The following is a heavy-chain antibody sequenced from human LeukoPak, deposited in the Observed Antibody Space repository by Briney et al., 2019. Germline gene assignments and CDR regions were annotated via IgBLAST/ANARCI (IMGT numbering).Heavy chain of an antibody. Sequence: GGSVTLLCAPSGLTFKTYWMYWLRQAPGRGRMGVSRMYRDGRKIRYAHSVKGRFPLSRDNAKNTLYLQMNSLRVEDTAVYYCARGMYGNSVGMDVWGQGTTVTVSS. CDR2: MYRDGRKI. J-gene: IGHJ6*02. V-gene: IGHV3-74*01. CDR3: ARGMYGNSVGMDV. CDR1: GLTFKTYW. D-gene: IGHD4-23*01.